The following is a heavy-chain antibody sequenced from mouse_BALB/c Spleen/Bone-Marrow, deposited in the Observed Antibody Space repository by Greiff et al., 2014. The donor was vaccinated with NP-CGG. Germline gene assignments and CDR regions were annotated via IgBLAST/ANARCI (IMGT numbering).Heavy chain of an antibody. J-gene: IGHJ3*01. D-gene: IGHD1-1*01. Sequence: DVQLQESGPELVKPGASMKISCKASGYSFTGYTMNWVKQGHGKNLEWIGLINPYNGGTSYIQKFKGKATLTVDKSSSTAYMELLSLTSEDSAVYYCARGDYYGSSSFAYWGQGTLVTVSA. V-gene: IGHV1-18*01. CDR3: ARGDYYGSSSFAY. CDR1: GYSFTGYT. CDR2: INPYNGGT.